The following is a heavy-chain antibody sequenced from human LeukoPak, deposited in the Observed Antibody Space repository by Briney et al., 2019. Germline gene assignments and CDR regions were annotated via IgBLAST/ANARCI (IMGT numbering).Heavy chain of an antibody. CDR2: IGTGGDT. CDR1: GFTYSNYD. CDR3: TRGGLEAPCDV. Sequence: PGGSLRLPCSASGFTYSNYDMHWVRQEKGKGLEWVSSIGTGGDTYYAPSVKGRFTISRENAKNSLYLQMNNLGAGDTAIYYCTRGGLEAPCDVWGQGTMVVVSS. D-gene: IGHD1-1*01. V-gene: IGHV3-13*01. J-gene: IGHJ3*01.